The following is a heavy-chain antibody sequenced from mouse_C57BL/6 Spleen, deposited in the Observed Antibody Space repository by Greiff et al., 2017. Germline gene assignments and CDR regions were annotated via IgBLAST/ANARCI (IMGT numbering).Heavy chain of an antibody. CDR2: IWGVGST. J-gene: IGHJ3*01. CDR1: GFSLTSYG. CDR3: ASAYGSPGFAY. Sequence: QVQLKQSGPGLVAPSQSLSITCTVSGFSLTSYGVDWVRQSPGKGLEWLGVIWGVGSTNYNSALKSRLSISKDNSKSQVFLKMNSLQTDDTAMYYCASAYGSPGFAYWGQGTLVTVSA. V-gene: IGHV2-6*01. D-gene: IGHD1-1*01.